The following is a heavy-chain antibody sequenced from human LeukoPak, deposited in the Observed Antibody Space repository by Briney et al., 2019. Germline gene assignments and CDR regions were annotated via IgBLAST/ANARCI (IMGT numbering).Heavy chain of an antibody. CDR2: IKQDGSER. V-gene: IGHV3-7*01. CDR1: GFNVSNYW. J-gene: IGHJ4*02. Sequence: GSLSLSCAASGFNVSNYWMSWVRQPPGKGLEWVANIKQDGSERYYVDSVKGRFTISRDNTKNSLYLQMDSLRGEDTAVYYCTRWAGTTDYWGQGTLVTVSS. D-gene: IGHD1-7*01. CDR3: TRWAGTTDY.